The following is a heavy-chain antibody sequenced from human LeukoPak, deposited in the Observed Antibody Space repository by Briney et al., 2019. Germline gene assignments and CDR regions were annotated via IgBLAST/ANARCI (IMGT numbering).Heavy chain of an antibody. CDR2: FYHSGT. CDR1: GDSVSTSY. D-gene: IGHD3-16*01. J-gene: IGHJ4*02. Sequence: PSETLSLTCTVSGDSVSTSYWSWIRQALGKGLEWIGYFYHSGTDYNPSLKSRVTISGDMSNNQFSLKLSSVTAADTAIYYCARGWRGDHFDYWGQGTLVSVSS. CDR3: ARGWRGDHFDY. V-gene: IGHV4-59*02.